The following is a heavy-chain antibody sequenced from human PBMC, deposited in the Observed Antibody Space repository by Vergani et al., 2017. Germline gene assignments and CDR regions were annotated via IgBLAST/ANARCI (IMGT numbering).Heavy chain of an antibody. V-gene: IGHV4-61*02. J-gene: IGHJ6*02. CDR1: GGSISSGSYY. D-gene: IGHD6-13*01. Sequence: QVQLQESGPGLVRPSQTLSLTCTVSGGSISSGSYYWSWFRQPAGKGLEWIGRFYTGGGTSYNPSLKSRVTISVATSKNQFSLQLSSVTAADTAIYYCARDTLYSTTWPFLLLDMDVWGQGTTVTVSS. CDR2: FYTGGGT. CDR3: ARDTLYSTTWPFLLLDMDV.